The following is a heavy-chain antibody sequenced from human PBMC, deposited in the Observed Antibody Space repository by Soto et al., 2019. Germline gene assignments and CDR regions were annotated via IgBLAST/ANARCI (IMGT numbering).Heavy chain of an antibody. CDR1: GFIFSDYY. CDR2: TRNKVNSFSA. D-gene: IGHD3-16*01. V-gene: IGHV3-72*01. CDR3: ARDTGGSYDY. Sequence: EVQLMESGGGLVQPGGSLRLSCAASGFIFSDYYMDWVRQVPGKGLEWVGRTRNKVNSFSAEYAASVKGRFSIYRAASKYSMYLQMNSLKSDDTAVYYCARDTGGSYDYWGQGALVTVSS. J-gene: IGHJ4*02.